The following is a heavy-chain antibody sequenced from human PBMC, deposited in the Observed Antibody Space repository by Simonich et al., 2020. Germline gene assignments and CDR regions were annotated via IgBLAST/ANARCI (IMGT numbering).Heavy chain of an antibody. D-gene: IGHD6-13*01. CDR2: INHSGGT. CDR1: GGSFSGYY. CDR3: ARGLRVAAAGTAFQH. V-gene: IGHV4-34*01. Sequence: QVQLQQWGAGLLKPSETLSLTCAVYGGSFSGYYLSWIRQSPGKGLSWIGEINHSGGTNYNPSLKSRVTISVDTSKNQFSLKLSSVTAADTAVYYCARGLRVAAAGTAFQHWGQGTLVTVSS. J-gene: IGHJ1*01.